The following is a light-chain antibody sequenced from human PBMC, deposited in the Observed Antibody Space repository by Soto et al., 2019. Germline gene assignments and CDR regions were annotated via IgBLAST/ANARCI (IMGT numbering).Light chain of an antibody. V-gene: IGKV1-5*01. CDR3: QQYNTHSGT. Sequence: DIQMTQSPSTLSASLGDRVTITFRASQTVNAWLAWYQHKPVKAPKPLIYDASILESGVPARFSGSGSGTEFILTISSLQPDDVGTYYCQQYNTHSGTFGQGTKVEIK. CDR1: QTVNAW. J-gene: IGKJ1*01. CDR2: DAS.